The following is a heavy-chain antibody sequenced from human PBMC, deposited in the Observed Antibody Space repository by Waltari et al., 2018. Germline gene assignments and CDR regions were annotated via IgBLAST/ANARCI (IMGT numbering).Heavy chain of an antibody. CDR1: GGSFSGYY. Sequence: QVQLQQWGAGLLKPSETLSLTCAVYGGSFSGYYWSWIRQPPGKGLEWIGEINHSGSTNYNPSLKSRVTISVDTSKNQFSLKLSSVTAADTAVYYCARGRLLEWFHYYYYMDVWGKGTTVTVSS. D-gene: IGHD3-3*01. CDR2: INHSGST. J-gene: IGHJ6*03. V-gene: IGHV4-34*01. CDR3: ARGRLLEWFHYYYYMDV.